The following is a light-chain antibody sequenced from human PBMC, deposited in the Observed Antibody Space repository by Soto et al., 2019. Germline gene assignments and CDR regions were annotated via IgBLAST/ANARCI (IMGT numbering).Light chain of an antibody. J-gene: IGLJ2*01. CDR1: SSNIGSYT. CDR3: AAWDDSLNGVV. V-gene: IGLV1-44*01. Sequence: QSVLTQPPSASGAPGQRVTISCSGSSSNIGSYTVNWYQQLPGTAPKLLIYSNNQRPSGVPDRFSGSKSGTSASLAISGLQSEAEADYYCAAWDDSLNGVVFGGGTKLTVL. CDR2: SNN.